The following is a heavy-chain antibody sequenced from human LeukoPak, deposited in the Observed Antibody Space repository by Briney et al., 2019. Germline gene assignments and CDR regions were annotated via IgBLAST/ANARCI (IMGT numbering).Heavy chain of an antibody. Sequence: ASVKVSCKASGYTFTSYGISWVRQAPGQGLEWMGWISAYNGNTNYAQKLQGRVTMTTDTSKSTAYMELRRLISDDTAVYYCARSPRYCSGGSCQPGYYYYGMDVWGQGTTVTVSS. V-gene: IGHV1-18*01. CDR2: ISAYNGNT. J-gene: IGHJ6*02. CDR3: ARSPRYCSGGSCQPGYYYYGMDV. D-gene: IGHD2-15*01. CDR1: GYTFTSYG.